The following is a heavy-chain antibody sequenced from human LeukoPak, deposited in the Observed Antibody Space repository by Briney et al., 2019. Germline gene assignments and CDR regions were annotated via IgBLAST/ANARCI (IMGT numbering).Heavy chain of an antibody. CDR3: ARDAYQFGSHNWFDP. V-gene: IGHV3-30*04. CDR1: GFTFSSYA. Sequence: PGGSLRLSCAASGFTFSSYAIHWVRQAPGKGLEWVAVISYDGSNKYYADSVKGRFTISRDNSKNTLYLQMNSLRAEDTAVYYCARDAYQFGSHNWFDPWGQGTLVTVSS. D-gene: IGHD3-10*01. J-gene: IGHJ5*02. CDR2: ISYDGSNK.